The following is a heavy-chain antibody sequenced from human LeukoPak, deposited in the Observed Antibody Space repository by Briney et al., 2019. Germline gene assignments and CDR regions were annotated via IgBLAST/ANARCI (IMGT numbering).Heavy chain of an antibody. Sequence: SETLSLTCAVSGYSISSGYYWGWIRQPPGKGLEWIGSTYHSGSTYYNPSLKSRVTISVDTSKNQFSLKLSSVTAADTAVYYCARQPLRGSAFDIWGQGTMVTVSS. V-gene: IGHV4-38-2*01. CDR1: GYSISSGYY. CDR3: ARQPLRGSAFDI. CDR2: TYHSGST. D-gene: IGHD1-14*01. J-gene: IGHJ3*02.